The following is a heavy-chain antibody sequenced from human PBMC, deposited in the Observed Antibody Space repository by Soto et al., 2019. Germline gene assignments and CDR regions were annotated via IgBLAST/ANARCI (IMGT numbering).Heavy chain of an antibody. V-gene: IGHV1-58*01. CDR1: GFTFISSA. CDR2: IVVVSGNT. CDR3: AADYYDTNGYYYDY. Sequence: SVKVSCKASGFTFISSAVQWVRQARGQRLEWIGWIVVVSGNTNYAQKFQERVAITRDMSTSTAYMELSSLRSEDTAVYYCAADYYDTNGYYYDYWGQGTLVTVSS. J-gene: IGHJ4*02. D-gene: IGHD3-22*01.